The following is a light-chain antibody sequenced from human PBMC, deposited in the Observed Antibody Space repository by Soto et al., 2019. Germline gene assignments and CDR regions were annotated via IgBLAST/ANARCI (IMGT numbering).Light chain of an antibody. CDR3: QQHNPSPRYT. CDR1: QDISYY. V-gene: IGKV1-9*01. J-gene: IGKJ2*01. Sequence: DIDLTQSPSFLSASVGDRVTITCRASQDISYYLAWYQQKPGKVPKLMIYVASTLHIGVPSRFSGSGSGTEFTLTISSLQPDDSANQYCQQHNPSPRYTSGQGTKLECK. CDR2: VAS.